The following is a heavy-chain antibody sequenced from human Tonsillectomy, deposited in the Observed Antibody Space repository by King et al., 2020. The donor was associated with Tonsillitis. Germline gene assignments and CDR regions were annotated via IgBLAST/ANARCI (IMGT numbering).Heavy chain of an antibody. Sequence: QLQESGPGLVKPSETLSLTCTVSGGSISSSSYYWGWIRQPPGKGLEWIGSIYYSGSTYYNPSLKSRVTISVDTSKNQFSLKLSSVTAADTAVYYCVGHSSDYGDSWFDPWGQGTLVTVSS. D-gene: IGHD4-17*01. CDR2: IYYSGST. J-gene: IGHJ5*02. CDR1: GGSISSSSYY. CDR3: VGHSSDYGDSWFDP. V-gene: IGHV4-39*01.